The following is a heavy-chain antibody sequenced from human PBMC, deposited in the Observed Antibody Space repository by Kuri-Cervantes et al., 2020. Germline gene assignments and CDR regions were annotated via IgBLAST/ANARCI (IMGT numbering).Heavy chain of an antibody. CDR1: GFTFSSYW. D-gene: IGHD3-10*01. CDR2: IKQDGSEK. CDR3: AKDGPLWFGEQGYYYYGMDV. V-gene: IGHV3-7*01. J-gene: IGHJ6*02. Sequence: GGSLRLSCAASGFTFSSYWMSWVRQAPGKGLEWVANIKQDGSEKYYADSVKGRFTISRDNSKNTLYLQMNSLRAEDTAVYYCAKDGPLWFGEQGYYYYGMDVWGQGTTVTVSS.